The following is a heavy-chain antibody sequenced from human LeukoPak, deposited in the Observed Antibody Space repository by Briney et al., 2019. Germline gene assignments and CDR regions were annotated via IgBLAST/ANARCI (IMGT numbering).Heavy chain of an antibody. CDR3: ARALYSYGPSYYYYMDV. J-gene: IGHJ6*03. CDR1: GYTFTSYD. V-gene: IGHV1-8*03. D-gene: IGHD5-18*01. CDR2: MNPNSGNT. Sequence: GASVKVSCKASGYTFTSYDINWVRQATGQGLEWMGWMNPNSGNTGYAQKFQGRVTITRNTSISTAYMELSSLRSEDTAVYYCARALYSYGPSYYYYMDVWGEGTTVTVSS.